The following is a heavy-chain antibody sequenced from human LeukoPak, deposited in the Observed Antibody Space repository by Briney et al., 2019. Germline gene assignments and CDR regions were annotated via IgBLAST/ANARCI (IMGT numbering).Heavy chain of an antibody. CDR2: VYYSGNT. Sequence: PSETLSLTCSVSGGSVSSSTYYWGWIRQPPGKGLEWIGSVYYSGNTYFNPSLKSRVTISVDTSKNHFSLKLSSVTAADTAVYYCATYAAGQGGRGYWGQGTLVTVSS. CDR1: GGSVSSSTYY. CDR3: ATYAAGQGGRGY. J-gene: IGHJ4*02. D-gene: IGHD2-2*01. V-gene: IGHV4-39*02.